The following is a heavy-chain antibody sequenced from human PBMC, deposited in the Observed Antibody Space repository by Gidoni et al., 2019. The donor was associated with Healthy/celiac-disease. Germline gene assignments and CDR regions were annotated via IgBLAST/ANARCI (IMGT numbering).Heavy chain of an antibody. D-gene: IGHD3-22*01. CDR1: GGSISSSSYY. CDR2: IYYSGST. J-gene: IGHJ4*02. Sequence: QLQLQESGPGLVKPSETLSLTCTVPGGSISSSSYYWGWIRQPPGKGLEWIGSIYYSGSTYYNPSLKSRVTISVDTSKNQFSLKLSSVTAADTAVYYCARHVGDSSGYYTTPFDYWGQGTLVTVSS. V-gene: IGHV4-39*01. CDR3: ARHVGDSSGYYTTPFDY.